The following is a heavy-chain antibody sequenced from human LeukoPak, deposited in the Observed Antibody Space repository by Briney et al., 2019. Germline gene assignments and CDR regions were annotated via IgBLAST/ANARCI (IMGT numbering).Heavy chain of an antibody. J-gene: IGHJ4*02. V-gene: IGHV3-48*04. CDR1: GFPFIDYS. CDR2: IGIESGNT. Sequence: GGSLILSCAASGFPFIDYSMNWVRQAPGKGLEWISYIGIESGNTKYADSVKGRFTISADSAKNSLYLQVNSLRVEDTAVYYCARDHNYAFDNWGQGTLVTVSS. CDR3: ARDHNYAFDN. D-gene: IGHD1-1*01.